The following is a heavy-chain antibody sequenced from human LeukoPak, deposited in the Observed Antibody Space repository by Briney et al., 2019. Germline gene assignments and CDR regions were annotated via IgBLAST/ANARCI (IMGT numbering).Heavy chain of an antibody. CDR3: AKSRGDSIDY. J-gene: IGHJ4*02. CDR1: GFTFSSYG. V-gene: IGHV3-33*06. CDR2: IWYDGSNK. Sequence: GGSLRLSCAASGFTFSSYGMHWVRQAPGKGLEWVAVIWYDGSNKYYAGSVKGRFTISRDNSKNTLYLQMNSLRAEDTAVYYCAKSRGDSIDYWGQGTLVTVSS. D-gene: IGHD2-21*02.